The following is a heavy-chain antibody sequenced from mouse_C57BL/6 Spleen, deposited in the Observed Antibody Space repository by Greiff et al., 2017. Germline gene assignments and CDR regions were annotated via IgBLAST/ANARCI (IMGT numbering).Heavy chain of an antibody. D-gene: IGHD6-1*01. CDR2: IHPNSGST. V-gene: IGHV1-64*01. CDR3: ARVGKQQVLYY. J-gene: IGHJ2*01. Sequence: QVQLQQPGAELVKPGASVKLSCKASGYTFTSYWMHWVKQRPGQGLEWIGMIHPNSGSTNYNEKFKSKATLTVDKSSSKAYMQLSSLTSEDSAVYYCARVGKQQVLYYWGQGTTLTVSS. CDR1: GYTFTSYW.